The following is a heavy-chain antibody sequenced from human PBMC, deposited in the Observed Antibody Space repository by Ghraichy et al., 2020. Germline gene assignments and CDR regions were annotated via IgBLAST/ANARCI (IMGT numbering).Heavy chain of an antibody. V-gene: IGHV3-23*01. CDR3: VIFSSGWSYAFDI. CDR2: ISGSGDTT. CDR1: GFSFSNYA. J-gene: IGHJ3*02. D-gene: IGHD6-19*01. Sequence: GESLNISCAASGFSFSNYAMSWVRQAPGKGLEWVSAISGSGDTTHYAHSVKGRLTISRDNFKNTVYLQMNSLRAEDTAVYYCVIFSSGWSYAFDIWGQGTMVAVSS.